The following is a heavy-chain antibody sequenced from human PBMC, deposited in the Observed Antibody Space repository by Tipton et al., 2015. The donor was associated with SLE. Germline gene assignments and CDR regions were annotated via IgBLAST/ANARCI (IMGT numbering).Heavy chain of an antibody. Sequence: QVQLVQSGAEVKKPGASVMVSCKASGYTFTSYGISWVRQAPGQGLEWMGWISAYNGHTNSAQILQGRVTMTTDTSTSTAYMELRSLRSDDTSVYYCERDRGFWSRYLDAFDIWGQGTMVTVSS. J-gene: IGHJ3*02. CDR2: ISAYNGHT. V-gene: IGHV1-18*01. CDR1: GYTFTSYG. D-gene: IGHD3-3*01. CDR3: ERDRGFWSRYLDAFDI.